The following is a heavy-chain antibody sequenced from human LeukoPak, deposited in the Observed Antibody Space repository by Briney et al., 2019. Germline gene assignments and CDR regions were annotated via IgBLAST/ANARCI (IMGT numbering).Heavy chain of an antibody. J-gene: IGHJ4*02. CDR1: GFTFSSYA. V-gene: IGHV3-23*01. CDR3: AKDRAGTPWAD. Sequence: QTGGSLRLSCAASGFTFSSYAMHWVRQAPGKGLEWVSTVNPSGGSTYYADSVKGRFTISRDNSKNTVYLQMNSLRAEDTAVYFCAKDRAGTPWADWGQGILVTVSS. D-gene: IGHD1-1*01. CDR2: VNPSGGST.